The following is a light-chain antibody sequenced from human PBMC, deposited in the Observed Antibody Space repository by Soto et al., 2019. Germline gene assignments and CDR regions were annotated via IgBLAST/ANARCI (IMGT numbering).Light chain of an antibody. J-gene: IGKJ1*01. CDR3: QQYYSYWT. CDR2: DAA. Sequence: DIQMTQSPFTLSASVRDTVTFTCRASQSIGGWFAWYQQKPGKAPKLLSFDAATLENGVPARFSGSRSGPEFSLTISSLQPDDFATDLCQQYYSYWTFGQGTKV. CDR1: QSIGGW. V-gene: IGKV1-5*01.